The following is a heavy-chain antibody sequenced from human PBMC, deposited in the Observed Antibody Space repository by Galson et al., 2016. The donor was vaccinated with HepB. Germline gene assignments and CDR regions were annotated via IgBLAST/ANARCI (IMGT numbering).Heavy chain of an antibody. Sequence: SLRLSCAASGFTFSSYWMHWVRQAPGKGLVRVSRINSDGSTTSYADSVKGRFTISRDNAKNTLYPQMNSLRAEDTAVYYCASHIYGYLSNYWGQGTLVTVSS. CDR3: ASHIYGYLSNY. V-gene: IGHV3-74*01. CDR2: INSDGSTT. CDR1: GFTFSSYW. D-gene: IGHD5-18*01. J-gene: IGHJ4*02.